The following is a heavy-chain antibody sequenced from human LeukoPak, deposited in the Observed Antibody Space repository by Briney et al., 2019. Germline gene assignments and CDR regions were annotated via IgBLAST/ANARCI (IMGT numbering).Heavy chain of an antibody. CDR2: INHSGST. D-gene: IGHD3-16*01. J-gene: IGHJ6*03. V-gene: IGHV4-34*01. CDR1: GGSFSGYY. CDR3: ARDSMITFGGTHYMDV. Sequence: KPSETLSLTCAVYGGSFSGYYWSWIRQPPGKGLEWIGEINHSGSTNYNPSLKSRVTVSVDTFKNQFSLKLSSVTAADTAVYYCARDSMITFGGTHYMDVWGKGTTVTVSS.